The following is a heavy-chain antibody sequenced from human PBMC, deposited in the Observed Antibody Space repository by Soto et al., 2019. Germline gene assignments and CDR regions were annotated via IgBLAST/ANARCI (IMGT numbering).Heavy chain of an antibody. J-gene: IGHJ4*02. Sequence: EVQLLESGGGLVQPGGSLRLSCAASGFTFSSYAMSWVRQAPGKGLEWVSAISGSGGSTYYADTVNGPFTISRDNSKNPLDLQMNSLRAEDTAVYYCAKARAPPLAVAGYFDYWGQGTLVTVSS. CDR1: GFTFSSYA. CDR3: AKARAPPLAVAGYFDY. CDR2: ISGSGGST. V-gene: IGHV3-23*01. D-gene: IGHD6-19*01.